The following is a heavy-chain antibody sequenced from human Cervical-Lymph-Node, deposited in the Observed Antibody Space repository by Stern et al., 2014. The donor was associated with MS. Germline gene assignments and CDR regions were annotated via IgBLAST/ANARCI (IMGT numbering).Heavy chain of an antibody. D-gene: IGHD3-22*01. Sequence: QVQLVESGAEVNKPGASVKVSCKASGYTFIRYAMQWVRQAPGQRLEWMGRIKGVGGKTKYSHQVQGRGPIPRDNYAHTVYTEPSSLRSEDTAVYYCARDDLRDSSGHYAPFDYWGQGTRVTVSS. CDR3: ARDDLRDSSGHYAPFDY. V-gene: IGHV1-3*01. CDR2: IKGVGGKT. J-gene: IGHJ4*02. CDR1: GYTFIRYA.